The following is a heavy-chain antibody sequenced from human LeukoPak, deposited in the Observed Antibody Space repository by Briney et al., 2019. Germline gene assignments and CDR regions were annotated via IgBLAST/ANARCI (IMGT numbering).Heavy chain of an antibody. J-gene: IGHJ4*02. CDR3: ARLGVTENPSPFFDY. CDR2: INPNSGGT. V-gene: IGHV1-2*02. CDR1: GYTFTGYY. D-gene: IGHD2-8*01. Sequence: GASVKVSCKASGYTFTGYYMHWVRQAPGQGLEWMGWINPNSGGTNYAQKFQGRVTMTRDTSISTAYMELSRLRSDDTAVYYCARLGVTENPSPFFDYWGQGTLVTVSS.